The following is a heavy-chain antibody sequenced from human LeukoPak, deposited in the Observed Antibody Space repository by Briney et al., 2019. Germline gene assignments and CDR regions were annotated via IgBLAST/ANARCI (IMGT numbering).Heavy chain of an antibody. CDR3: AREERRGGKATPDFDY. D-gene: IGHD2-15*01. J-gene: IGHJ4*02. CDR2: IIPIFGTA. CDR1: GGTFSSYA. V-gene: IGHV1-69*05. Sequence: GASVKVSCKVSGGTFSSYAISWVRQAPGQGLEWMGRIIPIFGTANYAQKFQGRVTITTDESTSTAYMELSSLRSEDAAVYYCAREERRGGKATPDFDYWGQGTLVTVSS.